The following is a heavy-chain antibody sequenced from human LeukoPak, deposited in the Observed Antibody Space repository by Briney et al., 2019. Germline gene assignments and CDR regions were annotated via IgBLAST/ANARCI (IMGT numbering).Heavy chain of an antibody. V-gene: IGHV3-30*03. D-gene: IGHD2-2*01. Sequence: WGSLRLSCAASGFTFSSYGMHWVRQAPGKGLEWVAVISYDGSNKYYADSVKGRFTISRDNSKNTLYLQMNSLRAEDTAAYYCARGLRDYCSSTSCYVGGGYWFDPWGQGTLVTVSS. CDR3: ARGLRDYCSSTSCYVGGGYWFDP. J-gene: IGHJ5*02. CDR2: ISYDGSNK. CDR1: GFTFSSYG.